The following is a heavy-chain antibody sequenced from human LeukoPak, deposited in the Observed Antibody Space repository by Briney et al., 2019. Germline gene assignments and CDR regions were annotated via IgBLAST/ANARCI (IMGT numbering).Heavy chain of an antibody. D-gene: IGHD3-22*01. CDR3: EVAGYYYDSSGLAAPTAY. CDR2: IYTSGST. Sequence: PSETLSLTCTVSGGSISSYYWSWIRQPAGKGLEWIGRIYTSGSTNYNPSLKSRVTMSVDTSKNQFSLKLSSVTAADTAVYYREVAGYYYDSSGLAAPTAYWGQGTLVTVSS. CDR1: GGSISSYY. J-gene: IGHJ4*02. V-gene: IGHV4-4*07.